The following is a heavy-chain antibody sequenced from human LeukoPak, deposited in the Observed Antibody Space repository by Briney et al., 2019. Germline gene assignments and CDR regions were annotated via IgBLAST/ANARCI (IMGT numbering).Heavy chain of an antibody. Sequence: PGGSLRLSCAASGFTSSDYYMSWIRQAPGKGLEWVSSISSSSSYIYYADSVKGRFTISRDNAKNSLYLQMNSLRAEDTAVYYCARDVYGPGIAAAGPSMDVWGQGTTVTVSS. D-gene: IGHD6-13*01. CDR1: GFTSSDYY. CDR2: ISSSSSYI. V-gene: IGHV3-11*06. CDR3: ARDVYGPGIAAAGPSMDV. J-gene: IGHJ6*02.